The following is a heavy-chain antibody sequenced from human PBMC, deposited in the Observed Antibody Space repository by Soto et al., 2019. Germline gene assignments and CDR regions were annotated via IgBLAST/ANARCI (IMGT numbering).Heavy chain of an antibody. J-gene: IGHJ6*02. CDR2: IKTDGSEK. CDR3: TRDASPFGLDV. CDR1: GFSFSTYW. Sequence: EVQLVESGGGLVQPGGSLRLSCAASGFSFSTYWMSWVRQAPGKGLEWVANIKTDGSEKYYVDSVRGRFTTSRDNARKSFYQQMNSLTVADTAVYYCTRDASPFGLDVWGLGTGVTVSS. V-gene: IGHV3-7*03.